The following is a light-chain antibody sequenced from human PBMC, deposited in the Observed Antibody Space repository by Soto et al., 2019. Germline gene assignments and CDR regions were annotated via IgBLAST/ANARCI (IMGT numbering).Light chain of an antibody. J-gene: IGKJ1*01. CDR1: KTVATN. CDR2: AAS. V-gene: IGKV3-20*01. Sequence: EVVMTQSPATLSASPGERATLSCWASKTVATNLAWYQQKPGKVPRRLISAASSWPGGISDRFSGSGSGTDFTLTISRLEPEDFAVYYCQHYGSSPGTFGQGTKVDI. CDR3: QHYGSSPGT.